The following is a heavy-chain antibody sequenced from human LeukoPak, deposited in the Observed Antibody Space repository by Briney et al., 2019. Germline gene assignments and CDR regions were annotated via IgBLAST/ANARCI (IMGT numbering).Heavy chain of an antibody. CDR1: GFTFNNYA. D-gene: IGHD6-13*01. J-gene: IGHJ4*02. Sequence: PGGSLRLSCVASGFTFNNYAMTWVRQAPGKGLEWVSAISGSGYSTYYADSVKGRFTISRDNSKNTLYLQMNSLRAEDTAVYYCARSQEAAAEYYFDYWGQGTLVTVSS. CDR2: ISGSGYST. CDR3: ARSQEAAAEYYFDY. V-gene: IGHV3-23*01.